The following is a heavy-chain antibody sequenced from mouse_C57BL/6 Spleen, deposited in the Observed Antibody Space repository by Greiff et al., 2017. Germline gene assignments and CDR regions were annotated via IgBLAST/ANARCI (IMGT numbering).Heavy chain of an antibody. J-gene: IGHJ4*01. D-gene: IGHD4-1*01. V-gene: IGHV5-16*01. CDR2: INYDGSST. CDR1: GFTFSDYY. Sequence: EVKVVESEGGLVQPGSSMKLSCTASGFTFSDYYMAWVRQVPEKGLEWVANINYDGSSTYYLDSLKSRFIISRDNEKNILYLQMSSLKSEDTATYYCARDGTGTYAMDYWGQGTSVTVSS. CDR3: ARDGTGTYAMDY.